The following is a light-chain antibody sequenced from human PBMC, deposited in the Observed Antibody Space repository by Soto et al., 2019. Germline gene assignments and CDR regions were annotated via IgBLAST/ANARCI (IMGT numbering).Light chain of an antibody. V-gene: IGKV1-6*01. CDR1: HSINNF. CDR3: LQDYNYPWT. Sequence: IQMTQSPSSLSASVGDRVTITCRASHSINNFLNWYQQNQGKAPKLLIYAASTLQSGVPSRFSGSGSGTDFTLTISSLQPEDFATYYCLQDYNYPWTFGQGTKVDIK. CDR2: AAS. J-gene: IGKJ1*01.